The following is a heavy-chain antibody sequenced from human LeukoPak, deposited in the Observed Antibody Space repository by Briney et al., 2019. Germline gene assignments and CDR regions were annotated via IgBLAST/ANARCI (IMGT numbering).Heavy chain of an antibody. CDR1: GYTFTSYY. CDR3: ARGSIQLWLGGEFDY. D-gene: IGHD5-18*01. J-gene: IGHJ4*02. V-gene: IGHV1-46*01. CDR2: INPSGGST. Sequence: GASVKVSCKASGYTFTSYYMHWMRQAPGQGLEWMGIINPSGGSTSYAQKFQGRVTMTRDTSTSTVYMELSSLRSEDTAVYYCARGSIQLWLGGEFDYWGLGTLVTVSS.